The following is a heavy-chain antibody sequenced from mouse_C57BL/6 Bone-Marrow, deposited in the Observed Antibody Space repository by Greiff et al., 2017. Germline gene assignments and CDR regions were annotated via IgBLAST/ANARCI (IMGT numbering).Heavy chain of an antibody. CDR2: IWSGGST. D-gene: IGHD1-1*01. Sequence: QVQLQQSGPGLVQPSQSLSITCTVSGFSLTSYGVHWVRQSPGKGLEWLGVIWSGGSTDYNAAFISRLSISKDNSKSQVFFKMNSLQADDTAIYYCARSSTVVGGYFDVWGTGTTVTVSS. J-gene: IGHJ1*03. CDR1: GFSLTSYG. CDR3: ARSSTVVGGYFDV. V-gene: IGHV2-2*01.